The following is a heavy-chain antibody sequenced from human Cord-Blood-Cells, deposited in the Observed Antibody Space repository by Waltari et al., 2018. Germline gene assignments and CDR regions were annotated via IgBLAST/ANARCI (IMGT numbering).Heavy chain of an antibody. CDR2: IRSKANSYAT. J-gene: IGHJ3*02. CDR3: TRLVEYDAFDI. V-gene: IGHV3-73*02. D-gene: IGHD3-16*02. Sequence: EVQLVESGGGLVQPGGSLKLSCPASGFTFSGSAMSWVRQASGNGLEWVGRIRSKANSYATAYAASVKGRFTISRDDSKNTAYLQMNSLKTEDTAVYYCTRLVEYDAFDIWGQGTMVTVSS. CDR1: GFTFSGSA.